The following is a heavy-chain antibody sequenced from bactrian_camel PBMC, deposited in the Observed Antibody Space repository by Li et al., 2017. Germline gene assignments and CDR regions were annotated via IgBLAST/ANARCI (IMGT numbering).Heavy chain of an antibody. CDR1: GFSLDDPVD. J-gene: IGHJ6*01. D-gene: IGHD5*01. CDR3: VRDLGTTGWYFDN. Sequence: QLVESGGGAVQPGGSLRLTCTISGFSLDDPVDVGWYRRVEESDCELVARTSSDGNPYYDNFVKGRFTIFADTAKNTVFLQMNSVKPEDTAVYYCVRDLGTTGWYFDNWGQGTQVTVS. V-gene: IGHV3S53*01. CDR2: TSSDGNP.